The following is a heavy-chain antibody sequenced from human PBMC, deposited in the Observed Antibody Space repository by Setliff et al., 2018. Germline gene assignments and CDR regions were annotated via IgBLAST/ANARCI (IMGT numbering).Heavy chain of an antibody. D-gene: IGHD1-26*01. CDR2: IYYSGGT. J-gene: IGHJ6*03. CDR3: ARDRLLVGARYAMDV. CDR1: GGSINSGGYY. Sequence: KASETLSLTCTVSGGSINSGGYYWSWIRQHPGKGLEWIGYIYYSGGTYYNPSLKSRVTISVDTSKNQFSLKLSSVTAADTAVYYCARDRLLVGARYAMDVWGKGTTVTVSS. V-gene: IGHV4-31*03.